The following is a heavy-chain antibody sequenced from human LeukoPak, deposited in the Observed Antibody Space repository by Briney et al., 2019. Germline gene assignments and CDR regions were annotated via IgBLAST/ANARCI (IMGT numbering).Heavy chain of an antibody. CDR1: GFTFSTYG. J-gene: IGHJ4*02. Sequence: RPGGSLRLSCAASGFTFSTYGMHWVRQAPGKVLEWVAFIRYDGRNKYYTDSVKGRFTISRDNSKNTLCLQMNSLRAEDTAVYYCAKEIWPTVTTPGHTHFDYWGQGTLVTVSS. CDR3: AKEIWPTVTTPGHTHFDY. V-gene: IGHV3-30*02. CDR2: IRYDGRNK. D-gene: IGHD4-17*01.